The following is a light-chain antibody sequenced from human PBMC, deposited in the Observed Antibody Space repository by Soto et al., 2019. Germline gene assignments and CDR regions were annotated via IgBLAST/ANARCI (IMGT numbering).Light chain of an antibody. CDR3: TSYAGGNNV. V-gene: IGLV2-8*01. CDR2: EVN. Sequence: QSALTQPPSASGSPGQSVSISGTGTSSDVGGCNYVSWYQQHPGKVPKLMVYEVNKRPSGVPDRFSGSKSGNTASLTVSGLQAEDEADYYCTSYAGGNNVFGTGTKVTVL. CDR1: SSDVGGCNY. J-gene: IGLJ1*01.